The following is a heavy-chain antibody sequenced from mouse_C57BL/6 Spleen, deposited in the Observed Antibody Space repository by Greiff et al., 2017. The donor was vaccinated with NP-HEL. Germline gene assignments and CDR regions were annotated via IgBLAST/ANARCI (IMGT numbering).Heavy chain of an antibody. CDR2: IRNKANGYTT. J-gene: IGHJ1*03. CDR1: GFTFTDYY. Sequence: EVKVVESGGGLVQPGGSLSLSCAASGFTFTDYYMSWVRQPPGKALEWLGFIRNKANGYTTEYSASVKGRFTISRDNSQSILYLQMNALRAEDSATYYCARYGDYDVGYFDVWGTGTTVTVSS. V-gene: IGHV7-3*01. D-gene: IGHD2-4*01. CDR3: ARYGDYDVGYFDV.